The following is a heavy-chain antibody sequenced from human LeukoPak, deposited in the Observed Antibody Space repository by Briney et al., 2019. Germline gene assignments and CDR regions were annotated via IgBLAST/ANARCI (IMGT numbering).Heavy chain of an antibody. V-gene: IGHV1-18*01. J-gene: IGHJ6*03. Sequence: GASVRVSCKASGYSFTSYGISWVRQAPGQGLEWMGWISVYNGNTNYAQTLQGRVTITTETSTRTAYMELRSLRSDDTAVYYFARARGGSYYYNYMDVGGKGTAVTVSS. CDR1: GYSFTSYG. CDR3: ARARGGSYYYNYMDV. D-gene: IGHD3-16*01. CDR2: ISVYNGNT.